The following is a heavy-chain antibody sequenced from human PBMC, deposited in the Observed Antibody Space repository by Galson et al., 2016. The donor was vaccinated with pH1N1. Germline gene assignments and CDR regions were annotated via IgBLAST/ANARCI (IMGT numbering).Heavy chain of an antibody. CDR2: ISTSSGTT. D-gene: IGHD1-14*01. Sequence: SLRLSCAASGFTFGDYAMRWVRQAPGKGLEYVSSISTSSGTTYYGDSVRGRFTISRDNSKNTVYLQMNSLRAEDMAIYYCTKARVGNHYFDYWGPGSLVTVSS. V-gene: IGHV3-23*01. J-gene: IGHJ4*02. CDR3: TKARVGNHYFDY. CDR1: GFTFGDYA.